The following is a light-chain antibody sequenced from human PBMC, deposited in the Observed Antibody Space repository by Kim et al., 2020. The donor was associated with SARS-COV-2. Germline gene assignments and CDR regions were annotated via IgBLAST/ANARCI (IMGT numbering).Light chain of an antibody. J-gene: IGLJ2*01. Sequence: AQGKTVRITCQGDSLRSYYASWYQQKPGQAPVLVIYGKNNRPSGIPDRFSGSSSGNTASLTITGAQAEDEADYYCNSRDSSGNHLVFGGGTQLTVL. V-gene: IGLV3-19*01. CDR1: SLRSYY. CDR3: NSRDSSGNHLV. CDR2: GKN.